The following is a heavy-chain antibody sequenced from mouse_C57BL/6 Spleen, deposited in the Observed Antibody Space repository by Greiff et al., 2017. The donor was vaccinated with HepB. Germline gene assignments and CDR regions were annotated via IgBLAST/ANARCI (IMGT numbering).Heavy chain of an antibody. CDR1: GYTFTSYW. CDR3: ARDWRVTTLFVY. J-gene: IGHJ2*01. D-gene: IGHD2-2*01. V-gene: IGHV1-52*01. Sequence: QVQLKQPGAELVRPGSSVKLSCKASGYTFTSYWMHWVKQRPIQGLEWIGNIDPSDSETHYNQKFKDKATLTVDKSSSTAYMQLSSLTSEDSAVYYCARDWRVTTLFVYWGQGTTLTVSS. CDR2: IDPSDSET.